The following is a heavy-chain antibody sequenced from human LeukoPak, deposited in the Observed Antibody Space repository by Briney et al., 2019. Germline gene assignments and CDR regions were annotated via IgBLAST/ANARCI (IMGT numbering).Heavy chain of an antibody. CDR2: ISTSGST. J-gene: IGHJ4*02. V-gene: IGHV4-61*02. CDR3: ARSVYDYGDYEFGFDY. CDR1: GGSISSGNYY. Sequence: TSETLSLTCTVSGGSISSGNYYWSWIRQPAGRGLEWIGRISTSGSTNYNPSLKSRVTISIDTSKNHFSLKLSSMTAADTAVYYCARSVYDYGDYEFGFDYWGQGTLVTVSS. D-gene: IGHD4-17*01.